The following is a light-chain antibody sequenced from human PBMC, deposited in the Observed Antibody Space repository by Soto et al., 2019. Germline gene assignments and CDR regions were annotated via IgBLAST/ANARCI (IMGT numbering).Light chain of an antibody. Sequence: QSALTQPASVSGSPGQSITISCTGTSSDVGSYNLVSWYQQHPGKAPMLMIYEGTKRPSGVSNRFSGSKSGNTASLTISGLQAEAEADYYCCSYAGSSTYVFGTGTKVTVL. J-gene: IGLJ1*01. V-gene: IGLV2-23*01. CDR3: CSYAGSSTYV. CDR1: SSDVGSYNL. CDR2: EGT.